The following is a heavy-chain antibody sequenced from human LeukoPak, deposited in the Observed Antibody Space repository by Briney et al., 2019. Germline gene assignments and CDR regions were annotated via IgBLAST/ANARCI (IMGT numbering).Heavy chain of an antibody. CDR3: ARNRCSGSYYEDY. CDR1: GGSINSGSYY. V-gene: IGHV4-61*09. Sequence: SQTLSLTCTVSGGSINSGSYYWNWIRQSAGKGLEWIGHIYSTGTTNCNPSLKSRVTISLDTSKNQFSLNLNSVTAADTAVYYCARNRCSGSYYEDYWGQGTLVTVSS. D-gene: IGHD1-26*01. CDR2: IYSTGTT. J-gene: IGHJ4*02.